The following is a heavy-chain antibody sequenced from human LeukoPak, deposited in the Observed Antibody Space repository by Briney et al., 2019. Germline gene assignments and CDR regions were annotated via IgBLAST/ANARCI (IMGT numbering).Heavy chain of an antibody. V-gene: IGHV3-30-3*02. D-gene: IGHD6-19*01. Sequence: PGRSLRPSCAVFGFTLSTYATDWVRQSPGKGLEWLAVISYDGSNKYYADSVKGRFTISRDNSKNTLYLQMNSLRAEDTAVYYCAKNIAVAGTGPGTFDIWGQGTMVTVSS. J-gene: IGHJ3*02. CDR2: ISYDGSNK. CDR3: AKNIAVAGTGPGTFDI. CDR1: GFTLSTYA.